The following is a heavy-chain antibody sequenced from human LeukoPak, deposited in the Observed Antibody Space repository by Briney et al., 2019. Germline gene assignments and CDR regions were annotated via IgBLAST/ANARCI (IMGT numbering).Heavy chain of an antibody. J-gene: IGHJ6*03. CDR2: IYHSRST. CDR1: GYSISSGYY. CDR3: ARDRELLWFGELSEYYYMDV. Sequence: SETLSLTCAVSGYSISSGYYWGWIRQPPGKGLEWIGSIYHSRSTYYNPSLKSRVTISVDTSKNQFSLKLSSVTAADTAVYYCARDRELLWFGELSEYYYMDVWGKGTTVTVSS. V-gene: IGHV4-38-2*02. D-gene: IGHD3-10*01.